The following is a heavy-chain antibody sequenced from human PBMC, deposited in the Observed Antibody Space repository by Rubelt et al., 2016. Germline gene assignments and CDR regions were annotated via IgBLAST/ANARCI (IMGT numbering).Heavy chain of an antibody. CDR1: GFTFNTCA. CDR3: ARDRGYGDYVDH. V-gene: IGHV3-21*05. CDR2: ISSSSSYT. J-gene: IGHJ4*02. Sequence: GFTFNTCAMHWVRQAPGKGLEWVSYISSSSSYTNYADSVKGRFTISRDNAKNSLYLQMNSLRAEDTAVYYCARDRGYGDYVDHWGQGTLVTVSS. D-gene: IGHD1-1*01.